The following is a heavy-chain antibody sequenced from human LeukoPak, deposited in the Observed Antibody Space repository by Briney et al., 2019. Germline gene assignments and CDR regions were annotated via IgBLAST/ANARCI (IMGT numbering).Heavy chain of an antibody. D-gene: IGHD3-22*01. CDR2: ISSSSSYI. CDR1: GFTFSSYS. V-gene: IGHV3-21*01. CDR3: ARDRVSRIYDSSGYHLL. J-gene: IGHJ4*02. Sequence: PGGSLRLSCAASGFTFSSYSMNWVRQAPGKGLEWVSSISSSSSYIYYADSVKGRFTISRDNAKNSLYLQMNSLRAEDTAVYYCARDRVSRIYDSSGYHLLWGQGTLVTVFS.